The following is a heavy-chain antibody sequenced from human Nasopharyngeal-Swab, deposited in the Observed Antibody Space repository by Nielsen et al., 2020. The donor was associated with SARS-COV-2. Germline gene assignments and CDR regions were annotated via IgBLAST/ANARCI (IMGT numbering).Heavy chain of an antibody. J-gene: IGHJ4*02. Sequence: ASVKVSCKASGYTFTSYAMNWVRQAPGQGLEWMGWINTNTGNPTYAQGFTGRFVFSLDTSVSTAYLQISSLKAEDTAVYYCARTGYSSGWRHFDYWGQGTLVTFSS. V-gene: IGHV7-4-1*02. CDR1: GYTFTSYA. D-gene: IGHD6-19*01. CDR2: INTNTGNP. CDR3: ARTGYSSGWRHFDY.